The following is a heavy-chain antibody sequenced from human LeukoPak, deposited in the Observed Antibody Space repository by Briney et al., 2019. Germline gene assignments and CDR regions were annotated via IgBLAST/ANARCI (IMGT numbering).Heavy chain of an antibody. Sequence: GGSLRLSCAASGFTFSSNWMSWVRQAPGKGLEWVANIKQDGSEKYYVDSVKGRFTISRDNAKNSVYLQMNSLRAEGTAMYYCARGDTVRWSAYLDWGQGTLVTVSS. CDR2: IKQDGSEK. V-gene: IGHV3-7*01. D-gene: IGHD3-3*01. CDR3: ARGDTVRWSAYLD. CDR1: GFTFSSNW. J-gene: IGHJ4*02.